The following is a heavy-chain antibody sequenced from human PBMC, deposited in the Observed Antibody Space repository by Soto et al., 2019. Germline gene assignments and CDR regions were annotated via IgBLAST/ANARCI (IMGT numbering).Heavy chain of an antibody. J-gene: IGHJ4*02. CDR3: ASGYQLLEQQGVY. CDR2: ISSSSSYI. V-gene: IGHV3-21*01. CDR1: GFTFSSYS. D-gene: IGHD2-2*01. Sequence: EVQLVESGGGLVKPGGSLRLSCAASGFTFSSYSMNWVRQAPGKGLEWVSSISSSSSYIYYADSVKGRFTISRDNAKNSLYLQMNSLRAEDTAVYYCASGYQLLEQQGVYCGQGTLVTVSS.